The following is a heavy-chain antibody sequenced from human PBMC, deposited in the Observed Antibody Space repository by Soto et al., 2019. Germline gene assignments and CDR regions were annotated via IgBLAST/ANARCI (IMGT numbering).Heavy chain of an antibody. CDR1: GFTFSSYG. Sequence: GGSLRLSCGASGFTFSSYGMHWVRQAPGKGLEWVAVIWYDGSNKYYADSVKGRFTISRDNSKNTLYLQMNSLRAEDTAVYYCARDRVGCSSTSCYKGPDYWGQGTLVTVSS. J-gene: IGHJ4*02. D-gene: IGHD2-2*02. V-gene: IGHV3-33*01. CDR3: ARDRVGCSSTSCYKGPDY. CDR2: IWYDGSNK.